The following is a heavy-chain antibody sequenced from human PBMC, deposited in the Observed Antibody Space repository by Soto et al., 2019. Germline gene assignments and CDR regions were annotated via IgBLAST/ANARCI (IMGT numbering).Heavy chain of an antibody. D-gene: IGHD6-6*01. CDR1: GFTFSDYF. CDR2: INPTSGDT. J-gene: IGHJ6*02. V-gene: IGHV1-2*04. CDR3: ARVGGSSELNYGMDV. Sequence: GASVKVSCKASGFTFSDYFMHWVRQAPGQGLEWMGWINPTSGDTNYAQKFQGWVTMTRDTSISTAYMELSRLRSDDTAVYYCARVGGSSELNYGMDVWGQGTTVTAP.